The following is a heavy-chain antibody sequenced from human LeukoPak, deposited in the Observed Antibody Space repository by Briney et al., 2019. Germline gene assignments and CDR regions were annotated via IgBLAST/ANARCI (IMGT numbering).Heavy chain of an antibody. J-gene: IGHJ5*02. D-gene: IGHD6-13*01. CDR3: ARGFIIAAAGKRRSWFDP. CDR2: IYYSGNT. Sequence: SETLSLTCTVSGGSTSSHSFYWGWIRQPPGKGLEWIGSIYYSGNTYYNPSLKGRVTISVDTSKNQFSLRLSSVTAADTAVYHCARGFIIAAAGKRRSWFDPWGQGTLVTVSS. V-gene: IGHV4-39*01. CDR1: GGSTSSHSFY.